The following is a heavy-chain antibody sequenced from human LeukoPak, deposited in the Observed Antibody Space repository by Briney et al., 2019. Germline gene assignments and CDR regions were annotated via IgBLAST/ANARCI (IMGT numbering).Heavy chain of an antibody. J-gene: IGHJ6*03. CDR3: ARLWFGEVPPLYYYYYMDV. CDR2: IYTSGRP. V-gene: IGHV4-61*02. CDR1: GGSISSGSYY. D-gene: IGHD3-10*01. Sequence: SETLSLTCTVSGGSISSGSYYWSWIRQPAGKGLEWIGRIYTSGRPNYNPSLKSRVTISVDTSKNQFSLKLSSVTAADTAVYYCARLWFGEVPPLYYYYYMDVWGKGTTVTVSS.